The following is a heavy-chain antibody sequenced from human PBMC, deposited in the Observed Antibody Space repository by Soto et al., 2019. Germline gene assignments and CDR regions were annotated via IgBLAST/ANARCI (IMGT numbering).Heavy chain of an antibody. CDR1: GYTFTSYY. CDR3: ARGPLRGFGELLPYYYDMDV. D-gene: IGHD3-10*01. V-gene: IGHV1-46*01. Sequence: ASVKVSFKASGYTFTSYYLHWVRQAPGQGLEWMGIINPSGGHTSYAQKFHGRVTMTSDTSTSTVYMELSSLISEDTAVYYCARGPLRGFGELLPYYYDMDVWGQGTTVTVSS. J-gene: IGHJ6*02. CDR2: INPSGGHT.